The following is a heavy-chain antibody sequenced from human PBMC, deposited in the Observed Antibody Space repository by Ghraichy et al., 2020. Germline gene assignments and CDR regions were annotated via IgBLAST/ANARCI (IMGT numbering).Heavy chain of an antibody. CDR2: INHSGST. D-gene: IGHD2-15*01. J-gene: IGHJ4*02. CDR3: ARGFSGRQANDY. Sequence: SETLSLTCAVYGGSFSGYYWSWIRQPPGKGLEWIGEINHSGSTNYNPSLKSRVTISVDTSKNQFSLKLSSVTAADTAVYYCARGFSGRQANDYWGQGTLVTVSS. V-gene: IGHV4-34*01. CDR1: GGSFSGYY.